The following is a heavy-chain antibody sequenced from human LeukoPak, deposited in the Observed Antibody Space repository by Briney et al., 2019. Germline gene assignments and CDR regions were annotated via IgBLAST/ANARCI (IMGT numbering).Heavy chain of an antibody. CDR1: GFTFSSYE. CDR2: ISSSGNTI. CDR3: ARMRPELDY. D-gene: IGHD6-6*01. Sequence: GGSLRLSCAASGFTFSSYEMNWVRQAPGKGLEWISYISSSGNTIYYADSVKGRFTISRDNAKNSLYLQMNCLRAEDTAVYYCARMRPELDYWGQGTLVAVSS. V-gene: IGHV3-48*03. J-gene: IGHJ4*02.